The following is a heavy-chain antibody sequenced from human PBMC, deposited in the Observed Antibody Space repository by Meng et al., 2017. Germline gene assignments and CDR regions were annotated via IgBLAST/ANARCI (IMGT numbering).Heavy chain of an antibody. CDR1: GGSISSSNW. Sequence: QVRLQESGPGLGKPSGTLSLTCAVSGGSISSSNWWSWVRQPPGKGLEWIGEIYHSGSTNYNPSLKSRVTISVDKSKNQFSLKLSSVTAADTAVYYCARMSVLLWFGELFLNWGQGTLVTVSS. CDR3: ARMSVLLWFGELFLN. V-gene: IGHV4-4*02. D-gene: IGHD3-10*01. CDR2: IYHSGST. J-gene: IGHJ4*02.